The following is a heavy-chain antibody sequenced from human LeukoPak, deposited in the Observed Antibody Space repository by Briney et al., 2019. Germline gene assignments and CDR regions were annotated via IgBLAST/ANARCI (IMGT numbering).Heavy chain of an antibody. CDR1: GFSFSSYS. CDR3: AKDYNWGTY. V-gene: IGHV3-48*04. D-gene: IGHD7-27*01. J-gene: IGHJ4*02. CDR2: ISHTGSTM. Sequence: GGSLRLSCAASGFSFSSYSLNWVRQAPGKGLEWVSYISHTGSTMSYADSVKGRFTISRDNARNSLYLQMNSLRAEDTAVYYCAKDYNWGTYWGQGTLVTVSS.